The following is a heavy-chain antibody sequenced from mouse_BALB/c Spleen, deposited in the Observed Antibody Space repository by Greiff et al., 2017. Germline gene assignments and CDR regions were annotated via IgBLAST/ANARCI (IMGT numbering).Heavy chain of an antibody. J-gene: IGHJ4*01. V-gene: IGHV1-82*01. Sequence: VQLQQSGPELVKPGASVKISCKASGYAFSSSWMNWVKQRPGQGLEWIGRIYPGDGDTNYNGKFKGKATLTADKSSSTAYMQLSSLTSVDSAVYFCARKEYGNYGSMDYWGQGTSVTVSS. CDR3: ARKEYGNYGSMDY. D-gene: IGHD2-10*02. CDR1: GYAFSSSW. CDR2: IYPGDGDT.